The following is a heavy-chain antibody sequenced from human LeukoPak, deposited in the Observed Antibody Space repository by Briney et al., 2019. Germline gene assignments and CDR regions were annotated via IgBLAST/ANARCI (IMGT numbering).Heavy chain of an antibody. CDR1: GFTFSNAW. D-gene: IGHD3-3*01. J-gene: IGHJ4*02. CDR2: IKSKTDGGTT. Sequence: GGSLRLSCAASGFTFSNAWMSWVRQAPGKGLEWVGRIKSKTDGGTTDYAAPVKGRFTISRDDSKNTLYLQMNSLKTEDTAVYYCTTETYYDFWSGYPPFDYWGQGTLVTVSS. V-gene: IGHV3-15*01. CDR3: TTETYYDFWSGYPPFDY.